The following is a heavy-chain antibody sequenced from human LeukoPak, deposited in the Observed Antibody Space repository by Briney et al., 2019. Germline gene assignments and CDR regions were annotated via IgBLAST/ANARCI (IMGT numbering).Heavy chain of an antibody. CDR1: GGSFSSYY. Sequence: SETLSLTCAVYGGSFSSYYWSWIRQPPGTGLEWIGEINHSGSTNYNPSLKSRVTISVDTSKNQFSLKLSSVTAADTAVYYCARARYYYGSGSYYVHAFDIWGQGTMVTVSS. V-gene: IGHV4-34*01. J-gene: IGHJ3*02. CDR2: INHSGST. D-gene: IGHD3-10*01. CDR3: ARARYYYGSGSYYVHAFDI.